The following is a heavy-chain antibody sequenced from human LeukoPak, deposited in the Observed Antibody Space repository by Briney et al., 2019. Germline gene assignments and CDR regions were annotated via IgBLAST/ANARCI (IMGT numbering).Heavy chain of an antibody. D-gene: IGHD4-17*01. CDR1: GYTFTSYG. J-gene: IGHJ3*02. CDR2: MNPNSGNT. V-gene: IGHV1-8*02. Sequence: ASVKVSCKASGYTFTSYGINWVRLATGQGLEWMGWMNPNSGNTGYAQKFQGRVTMTRDTSTSTAYMELSSLRSEDTAVYYCARNDYDGDDAFDIWGQGTMVTVSS. CDR3: ARNDYDGDDAFDI.